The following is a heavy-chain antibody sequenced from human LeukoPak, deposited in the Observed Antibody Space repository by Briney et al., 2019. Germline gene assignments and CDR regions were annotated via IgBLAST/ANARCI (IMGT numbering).Heavy chain of an antibody. J-gene: IGHJ5*02. Sequence: SQTLSPTRTVSADSISSSYCGSIRQPPGEGLGWIGYISYSGSTSSKPSLRSRVTISVDTSKNQFSLRRTSVTAADTAMYYCARGGQLNRFDPWGQGTLVTVS. CDR1: ADSISSSY. CDR3: ARGGQLNRFDP. D-gene: IGHD5-18*01. CDR2: ISYSGST. V-gene: IGHV4-59*01.